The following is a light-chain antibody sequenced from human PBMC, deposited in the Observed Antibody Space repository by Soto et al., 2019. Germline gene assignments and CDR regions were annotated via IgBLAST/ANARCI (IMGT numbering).Light chain of an antibody. CDR3: QQYNVWPPLT. Sequence: ERVLSKSRETLYLSQEERVTLSCRASQSVHINLAWYQQKSGKPPRLVIYDSSSRATGVPARFSGSGSGTEFTLTISSLKAEDFAVYYCQQYNVWPPLTFGGGTNVDI. CDR2: DSS. J-gene: IGKJ4*01. V-gene: IGKV3-15*01. CDR1: QSVHIN.